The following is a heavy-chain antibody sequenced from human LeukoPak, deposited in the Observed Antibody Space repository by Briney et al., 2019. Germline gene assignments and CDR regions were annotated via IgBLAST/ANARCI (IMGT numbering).Heavy chain of an antibody. CDR3: AREYGGYSSGWYAYYYYMDV. J-gene: IGHJ6*03. Sequence: ASVKVSCKASGYTFTSYGISWVRQAPGQGLEWMGWISAYNGNTNYAQKLQGRVTMTTDTSTSTAYMELRSLRSDDTAVYYCAREYGGYSSGWYAYYYYMDVWGKGTTVTVSS. CDR1: GYTFTSYG. D-gene: IGHD6-19*01. V-gene: IGHV1-18*01. CDR2: ISAYNGNT.